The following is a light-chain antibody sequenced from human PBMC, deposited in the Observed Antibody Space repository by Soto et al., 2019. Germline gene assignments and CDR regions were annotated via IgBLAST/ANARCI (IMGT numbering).Light chain of an antibody. Sequence: ERVMTQSPATLSVSPGERATLSCRASQSISSNLAWYQQKPGQAPRLVIYGASLRATGIPARFSGSGSGTEFSLTISSLQSEDFAVYYCQQYNDWPGTFGQGTKVEIK. J-gene: IGKJ1*01. CDR2: GAS. CDR3: QQYNDWPGT. CDR1: QSISSN. V-gene: IGKV3-15*01.